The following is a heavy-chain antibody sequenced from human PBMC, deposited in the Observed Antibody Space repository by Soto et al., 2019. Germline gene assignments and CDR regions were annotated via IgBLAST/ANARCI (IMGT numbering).Heavy chain of an antibody. CDR3: ASDRGGYGMDV. Sequence: QVQLVQSGAEVKKPGASVKVSCKASGYTFTSYGISWVRQAPGQGLEWMGWISAYNGNTNYAQKLQGRVTMTTDTYTSTAYLELRSLRPDDTAVYYCASDRGGYGMDVWGQGTTVSVSS. CDR1: GYTFTSYG. CDR2: ISAYNGNT. J-gene: IGHJ6*02. V-gene: IGHV1-18*01.